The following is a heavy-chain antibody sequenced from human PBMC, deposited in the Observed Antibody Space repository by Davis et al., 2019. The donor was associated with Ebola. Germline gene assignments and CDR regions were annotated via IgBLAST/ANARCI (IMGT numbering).Heavy chain of an antibody. Sequence: GESLKISCAASGFTFSTYWMHWVRQAPGKGLVWVSSIKSDGSSTRYADSVKGRFTISRDNAKYTVSLQMNSLRVEDTAIYYCVRDLGEEIYGNFDFWGQGTLVTVSS. V-gene: IGHV3-74*01. CDR2: IKSDGSST. CDR1: GFTFSTYW. CDR3: VRDLGEEIYGNFDF. D-gene: IGHD3-10*01. J-gene: IGHJ4*02.